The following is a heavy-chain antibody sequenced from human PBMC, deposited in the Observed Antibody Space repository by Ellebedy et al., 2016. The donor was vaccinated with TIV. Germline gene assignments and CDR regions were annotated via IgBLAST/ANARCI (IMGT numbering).Heavy chain of an antibody. D-gene: IGHD3-16*01. CDR3: ARGPVRYTQKGGFLDD. CDR1: GFTFSSYS. V-gene: IGHV3-53*01. J-gene: IGHJ4*02. CDR2: VYSGGNT. Sequence: PGGSLTLSCAASGFTFSSYSMNWVRQAPGKGLEWVAVVYSGGNTYYADSVKGRFTISRDNSKNPLSLEMNSLRVDDTAVYFCARGPVRYTQKGGFLDDWGQGTLVTVSS.